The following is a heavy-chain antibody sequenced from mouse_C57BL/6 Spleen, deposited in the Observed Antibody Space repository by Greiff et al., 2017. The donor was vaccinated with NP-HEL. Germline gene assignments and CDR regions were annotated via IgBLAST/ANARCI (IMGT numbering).Heavy chain of an antibody. D-gene: IGHD4-1*01. J-gene: IGHJ4*01. Sequence: EVKLMESGGGLVQPGGSLKLSCAASGFTFSDYYMYWVRQTPEKRLEWVAYISNGGGSTYYPDTVKGRFTISRDNAKNTLYLQMSRLKSEDTAMYYCARQLGREGYYAMDYWGQGTSVTVSS. CDR1: GFTFSDYY. CDR2: ISNGGGST. CDR3: ARQLGREGYYAMDY. V-gene: IGHV5-12*01.